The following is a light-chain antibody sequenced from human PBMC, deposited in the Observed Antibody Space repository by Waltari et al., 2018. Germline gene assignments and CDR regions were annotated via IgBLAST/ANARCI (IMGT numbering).Light chain of an antibody. CDR3: QQYNIWPWT. Sequence: EVVMTQSPATLSVSPGERVPPPCRASQSAKTRLAWSQPTPGQAPRLLIYRASTRAAGVPDRFSGSGSGTEFTLTISSLQSEDSAIYYCQQYNIWPWTFGPGTNVDIK. J-gene: IGKJ1*01. CDR2: RAS. V-gene: IGKV3D-15*01. CDR1: QSAKTR.